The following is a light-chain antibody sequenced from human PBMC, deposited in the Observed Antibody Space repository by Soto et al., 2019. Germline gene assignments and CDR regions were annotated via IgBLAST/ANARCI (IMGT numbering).Light chain of an antibody. J-gene: IGKJ1*01. CDR3: QQYNNLIFA. Sequence: EIPFSHSAIALSLSPGERATFSCRARQRVVSSYLAWYQQKPGQAPSLLIYGASTRATGIPDRFSGSGSGTEFTLIISSLQSEDFAVYYCQQYNNLIFAFGQGTRVDIK. CDR2: GAS. V-gene: IGKV3D-7*01. CDR1: QRVVSSY.